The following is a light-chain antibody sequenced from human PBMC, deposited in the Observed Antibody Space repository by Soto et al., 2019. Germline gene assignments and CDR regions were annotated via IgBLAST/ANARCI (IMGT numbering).Light chain of an antibody. Sequence: QSALTQPGSVSGSPGQSITLSCTGTSSDIGGYDFVSWYQRYPGKAPKLIIYDVNNRPSGVSNRFSGSKSGNTASLTISGLQAEDEADYYCTSYASSSTHVVFGGGTKLTVL. V-gene: IGLV2-14*01. CDR1: SSDIGGYDF. J-gene: IGLJ2*01. CDR3: TSYASSSTHVV. CDR2: DVN.